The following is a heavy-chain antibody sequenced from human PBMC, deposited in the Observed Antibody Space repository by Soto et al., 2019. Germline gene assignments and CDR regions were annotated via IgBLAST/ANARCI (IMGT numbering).Heavy chain of an antibody. CDR3: SRVDPGETSPYDH. CDR2: INPFDGSR. Sequence: GASVKVSCKASGYIFTSYYIHWVRQAPGQGLEWMGWINPFDGSRMFAQSFQGRVTMTRDTSTSTVYMEVSSLRSEDTAVYYCSRVDPGETSPYDHWGQGTLVTVSS. V-gene: IGHV1-46*03. CDR1: GYIFTSYY. J-gene: IGHJ4*02. D-gene: IGHD3-10*01.